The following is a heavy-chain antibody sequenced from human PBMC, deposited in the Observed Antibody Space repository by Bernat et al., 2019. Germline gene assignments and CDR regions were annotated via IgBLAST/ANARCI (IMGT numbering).Heavy chain of an antibody. Sequence: QLQLQESGPGLVKPSETLSLTCTVSGGSISSSSYYWGWIRQPPGKGLEWIGIIYYSGSTYYNPSLKSRVTISVDTSKNQFSLKLSSVTAADTAVYYCAREDVVVTTFDHWGQGTLVTVSS. V-gene: IGHV4-39*02. D-gene: IGHD2-21*02. CDR3: AREDVVVTTFDH. CDR2: IYYSGST. CDR1: GGSISSSSYY. J-gene: IGHJ5*02.